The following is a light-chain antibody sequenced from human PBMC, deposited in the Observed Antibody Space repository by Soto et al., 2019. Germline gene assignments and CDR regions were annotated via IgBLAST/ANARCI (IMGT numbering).Light chain of an antibody. CDR1: QSVRSN. J-gene: IGKJ1*01. Sequence: EVVMTHSPATLSVSPGERATLSCRASQSVRSNLAWYQQKPGQPPRLLIYAASTRVTTIPARFSGSEFGTEFTLTISSLQSEDFAVYYCQQYNSWPPTFGQGTKVDIK. V-gene: IGKV3-15*01. CDR2: AAS. CDR3: QQYNSWPPT.